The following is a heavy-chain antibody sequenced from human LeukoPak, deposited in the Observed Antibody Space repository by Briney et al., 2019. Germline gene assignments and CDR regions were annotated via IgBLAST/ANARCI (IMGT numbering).Heavy chain of an antibody. Sequence: SETLSLTCTVSGGSISSSSYYWGWIRQPPGKGLEWIGSIYYSGSTYYNPSLKSRVTISVDTSKNQFSLKLSSVTAADTAVYYCASLRYFAHYWGQGTLVTVSS. CDR2: IYYSGST. D-gene: IGHD3-9*01. CDR1: GGSISSSSYY. J-gene: IGHJ4*02. CDR3: ASLRYFAHY. V-gene: IGHV4-39*07.